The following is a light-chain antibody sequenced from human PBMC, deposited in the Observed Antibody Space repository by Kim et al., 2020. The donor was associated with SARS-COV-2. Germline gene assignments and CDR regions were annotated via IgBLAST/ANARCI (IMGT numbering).Light chain of an antibody. V-gene: IGLV3-19*01. CDR3: NSRDSNDNVV. Sequence: VALGQTVKITGQGDSLRSYYATWYQQKPGQAPILVIYGKNNRPSGIPDRFSGSSSGNTASLTITGTQAGDEADYYCNSRDSNDNVVFGGGTQLTVL. J-gene: IGLJ2*01. CDR1: SLRSYY. CDR2: GKN.